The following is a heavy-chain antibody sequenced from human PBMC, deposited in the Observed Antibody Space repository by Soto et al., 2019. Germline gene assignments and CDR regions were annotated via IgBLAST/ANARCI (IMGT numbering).Heavy chain of an antibody. J-gene: IGHJ5*02. CDR2: INPSGGST. CDR3: ARDHRDENCSGGSCYSLLDP. V-gene: IGHV1-46*01. Sequence: ASVKVSCKASGYTFTSYYMHWVRQAPGQGLEWMGIINPSGGSTSYAQKFQGRVTMTRDTSTSTVYMELSSLRSEDTAVYYCARDHRDENCSGGSCYSLLDPWGQGTLVTVSS. CDR1: GYTFTSYY. D-gene: IGHD2-15*01.